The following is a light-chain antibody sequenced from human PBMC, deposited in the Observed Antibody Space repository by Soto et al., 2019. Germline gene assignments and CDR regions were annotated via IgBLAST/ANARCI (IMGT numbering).Light chain of an antibody. J-gene: IGLJ7*01. CDR1: SSDVGGYNY. CDR2: NFS. CDR3: SSYTSSSTAV. V-gene: IGLV2-14*01. Sequence: QSVLTQPASVSGSPGQSITISCTGTSSDVGGYNYVSWYQQHPGKAPKLIIYNFSNRPSGVSNRFSGSKSGNTASLTISGLQAEDEADYYCSSYTSSSTAVFGGGTQLTVL.